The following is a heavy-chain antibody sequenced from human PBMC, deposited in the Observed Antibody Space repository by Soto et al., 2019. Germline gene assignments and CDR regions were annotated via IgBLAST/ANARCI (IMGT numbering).Heavy chain of an antibody. CDR2: ISSSSSYI. CDR3: ASVDIVVVVAATPENGMDV. D-gene: IGHD2-15*01. V-gene: IGHV3-21*01. Sequence: PGGSLRLSCAASGFTFSSYSMNWVRQAPGKGLEWVSSISSSSSYIYYADSVKGRFTISRDNAKNSLYLQMNSLRAEDTAVYYCASVDIVVVVAATPENGMDVWGQGTTVTVSS. CDR1: GFTFSSYS. J-gene: IGHJ6*02.